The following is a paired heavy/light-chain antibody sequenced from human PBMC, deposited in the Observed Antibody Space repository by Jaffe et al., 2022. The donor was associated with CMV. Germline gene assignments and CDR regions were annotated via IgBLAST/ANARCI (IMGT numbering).Light chain of an antibody. J-gene: IGLJ1*01. CDR2: GTN. CDR1: SSNIGSDT. Sequence: QSVLTQPPSVSGTPGQRVTISCSGSSSNIGSDTVNWYQQLPGTAPKLLIYGTNQRCSGVPDRFSGSKSGTSASLAISGLQSEDAADFYCAAWDDSLNGYVFGTGTKVTVL. V-gene: IGLV1-44*01. CDR3: AAWDDSLNGYV.
Heavy chain of an antibody. V-gene: IGHV3-23*01. CDR1: GLTFSSYA. CDR3: ANTPVDLVRGKEY. J-gene: IGHJ4*02. CDR2: IGENGDNT. Sequence: EMHLLESGGGLIQPGGSLRLSCAASGLTFSSYAMSWVRQAPGKGLEWVSAIGENGDNTYYADSVKGRFTISRDNSKDTLFLQMNSLRVEDTAIYYCANTPVDLVRGKEYWGQGTLVTVSS. D-gene: IGHD3-10*01.